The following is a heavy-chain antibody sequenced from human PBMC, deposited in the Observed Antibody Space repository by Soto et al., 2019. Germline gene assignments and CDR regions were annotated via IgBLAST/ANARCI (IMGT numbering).Heavy chain of an antibody. CDR2: IKSKTDGGTT. CDR3: TTGHYYDSSGYHQDY. Sequence: LRLSCAASGFTFSNAWMSWFRQTPGKGLEWVGRIKSKTDGGTTDYAAPVKGRFTISRDDSKNTLYLQMNSLKTEDTAVYYCTTGHYYDSSGYHQDYWGQGTLVTVSS. V-gene: IGHV3-15*01. D-gene: IGHD3-22*01. J-gene: IGHJ4*02. CDR1: GFTFSNAW.